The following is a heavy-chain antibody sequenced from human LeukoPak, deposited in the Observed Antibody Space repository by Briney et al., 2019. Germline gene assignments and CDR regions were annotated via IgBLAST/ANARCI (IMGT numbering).Heavy chain of an antibody. D-gene: IGHD3-22*01. CDR3: ARDYYDSSGTDAFDI. CDR1: GGSISSYY. J-gene: IGHJ3*02. V-gene: IGHV4-59*08. Sequence: SETLSLTCTVSGGSISSYYWSWIRQPPGKGLERIGYIYYSGSTNYNPSLKSRVTISVDTSKNRFSLKLSSVTAADTAVYYCARDYYDSSGTDAFDIWGQGTMVTVSS. CDR2: IYYSGST.